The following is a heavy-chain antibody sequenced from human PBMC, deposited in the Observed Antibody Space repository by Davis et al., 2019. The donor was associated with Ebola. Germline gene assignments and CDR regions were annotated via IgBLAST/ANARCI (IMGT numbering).Heavy chain of an antibody. CDR2: INPSGGST. D-gene: IGHD2-21*01. J-gene: IGHJ5*02. Sequence: ASVKVSCKASGYTFTSYYMHWVRQAPGQGLEWMGIINPSGGSTSYAQKFQGRVTMTRDTSTSTVYMELSSLRSEDTAVYCCAREHLWHWFDPWGQRTLVTVSS. CDR1: GYTFTSYY. V-gene: IGHV1-46*01. CDR3: AREHLWHWFDP.